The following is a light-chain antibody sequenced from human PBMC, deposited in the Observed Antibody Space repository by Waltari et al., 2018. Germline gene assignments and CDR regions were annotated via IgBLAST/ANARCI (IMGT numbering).Light chain of an antibody. J-gene: IGLJ3*02. CDR1: SSNIGRNP. CDR2: IDN. V-gene: IGLV1-44*01. Sequence: QSVLTQPPSASGTPGQRVNMSCSGSSSNIGRNPVTWYQQLPGTAPKLLIYIDNQRPSGVPDRFSGSRSGTSASLAISGLQSEDEADYHCATWDDSLNAWVFGGGTKLTVL. CDR3: ATWDDSLNAWV.